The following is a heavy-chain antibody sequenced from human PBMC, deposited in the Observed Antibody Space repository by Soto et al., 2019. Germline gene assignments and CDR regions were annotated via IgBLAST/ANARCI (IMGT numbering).Heavy chain of an antibody. Sequence: PSETLSLTCAVSGGSISSGGYSWSWIRQPPGKGLEWIGYTYHSGSTYYNPSLKSRVTISVDRSKNQFSLKLSSVTAADTAVYYCARVPGPWGQGTTVTVSS. CDR2: TYHSGST. V-gene: IGHV4-30-2*01. J-gene: IGHJ6*02. CDR1: GGSISSGGYS. CDR3: ARVPGP.